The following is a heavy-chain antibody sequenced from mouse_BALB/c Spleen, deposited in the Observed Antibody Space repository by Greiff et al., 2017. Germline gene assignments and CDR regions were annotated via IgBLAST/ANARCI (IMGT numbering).Heavy chain of an antibody. CDR2: ISSGGSYT. CDR1: GFTFSSYA. D-gene: IGHD3-2*02. Sequence: EVMLVESGGGLVKPGGSLKLSCAASGFTFSSYAMSWVRQTPEKMLEWVATISSGGSYTYYPDSVKGRFTISRDNAKNTLYLQMSSLRSEDTAMYYCARQEAARAMDYWGQGTSVTVSS. J-gene: IGHJ4*01. CDR3: ARQEAARAMDY. V-gene: IGHV5-9-3*01.